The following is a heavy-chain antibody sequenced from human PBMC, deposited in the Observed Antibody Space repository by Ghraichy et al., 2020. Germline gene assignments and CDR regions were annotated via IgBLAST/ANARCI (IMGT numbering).Heavy chain of an antibody. CDR2: ISAYNGNT. CDR1: GYTFTSYG. V-gene: IGHV1-18*01. Sequence: ASVKVSGKASGYTFTSYGISWVRQAPGQGLEWMGWISAYNGNTNYAQKLQGRVTMTTDTSTSTAYMELRSLRSDDTAVYYCARVSTSSSWLPFDYWGQGTLVTVSS. D-gene: IGHD6-13*01. CDR3: ARVSTSSSWLPFDY. J-gene: IGHJ4*02.